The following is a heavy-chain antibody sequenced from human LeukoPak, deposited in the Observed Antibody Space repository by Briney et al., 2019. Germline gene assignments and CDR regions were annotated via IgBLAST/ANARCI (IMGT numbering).Heavy chain of an antibody. Sequence: PGGSLRLSCAASGFTFSSYWMIWVRQAPGKGLEWVATIDQDGRAKYYVDSVEGRFTIPRDNSKKTLYLHMNSLRAEDTAVYYCAKVPRPAAGFDLDYWGQGTLVTVSS. CDR2: IDQDGRAK. CDR1: GFTFSSYW. V-gene: IGHV3-7*03. J-gene: IGHJ4*02. D-gene: IGHD6-13*01. CDR3: AKVPRPAAGFDLDY.